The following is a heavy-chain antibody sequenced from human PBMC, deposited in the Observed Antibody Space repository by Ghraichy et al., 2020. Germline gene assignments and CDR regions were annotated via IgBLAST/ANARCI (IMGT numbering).Heavy chain of an antibody. D-gene: IGHD5-18*01. V-gene: IGHV1-46*01. CDR1: GYTFTSYY. J-gene: IGHJ6*02. CDR2: INPSGGST. CDR3: ARDLKADTARYYYYGMDV. Sequence: ASVKVSCKASGYTFTSYYMHWVRQAPGQGLEWMGIINPSGGSTSYAQKFQGRVTMTRDTSTSTVYMELSSLRSEDTAVYYCARDLKADTARYYYYGMDVWGQGTTVTVSS.